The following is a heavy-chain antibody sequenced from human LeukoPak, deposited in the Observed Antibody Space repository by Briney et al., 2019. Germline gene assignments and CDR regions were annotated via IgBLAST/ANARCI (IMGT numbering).Heavy chain of an antibody. D-gene: IGHD3-9*01. J-gene: IGHJ6*04. CDR1: GGSVSSGSYY. Sequence: SETLSLTCTVSGGSVSSGSYYWSWIRQPPGKGLEWIGYIYYSGSTNYNPSLKSRVTISVDTSKNQFSLKLSSVTAADTAMYYCARGDYDISTRTYYYYYYGMDVWGKGTTVTVSS. CDR3: ARGDYDISTRTYYYYYYGMDV. V-gene: IGHV4-61*01. CDR2: IYYSGST.